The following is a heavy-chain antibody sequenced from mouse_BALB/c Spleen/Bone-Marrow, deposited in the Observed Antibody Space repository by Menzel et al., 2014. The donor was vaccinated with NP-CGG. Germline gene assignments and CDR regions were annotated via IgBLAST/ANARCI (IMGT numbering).Heavy chain of an antibody. J-gene: IGHJ3*01. V-gene: IGHV1S56*01. Sequence: VKLMESGPELVKPGALVKISCKASGYTFTGYDINWVKQRPGQGLEWIGWIYPGDGSTKYNEKFKGKATLTADKSSSTVYMQLSSLTSENSAVYFCARSGDSSGYGFAYWGQGTLVTVSA. CDR3: ARSGDSSGYGFAY. CDR2: IYPGDGST. D-gene: IGHD3-2*01. CDR1: GYTFTGYD.